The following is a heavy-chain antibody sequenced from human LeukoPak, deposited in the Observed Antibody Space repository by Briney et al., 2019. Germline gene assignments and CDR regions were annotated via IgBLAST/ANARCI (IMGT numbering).Heavy chain of an antibody. D-gene: IGHD3-22*01. Sequence: GGPLRLSCAVSGITLSNYDMSWVRQAPGKGVEWVAGISGSGGGTNYADSVKGRFTVSRDHYQHPLYLQMNSLGAEDTAVYFCAKRGVVIRVILVGFHEEAYYFDSWGQGALVTVSS. CDR3: AKRGVVIRVILVGFHEEAYYFDS. CDR1: GITLSNYD. V-gene: IGHV3-23*01. J-gene: IGHJ4*02. CDR2: ISGSGGGT.